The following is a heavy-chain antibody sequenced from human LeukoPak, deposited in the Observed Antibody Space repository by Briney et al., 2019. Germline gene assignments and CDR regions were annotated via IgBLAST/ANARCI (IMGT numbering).Heavy chain of an antibody. V-gene: IGHV4-61*01. J-gene: IGHJ4*02. CDR2: IYYSGSS. D-gene: IGHD3-3*01. CDR1: GASVSSGSYS. CDR3: AREGGFYRPLDY. Sequence: SETLSLTCTVSGASVSSGSYSWSWIRQPPGKGLECIGYIYYSGSSNYNPSLKSRVTISVDTSNNQFSLKLTSVTAADTVVYYCAREGGFYRPLDYSGQGMLVTVSS.